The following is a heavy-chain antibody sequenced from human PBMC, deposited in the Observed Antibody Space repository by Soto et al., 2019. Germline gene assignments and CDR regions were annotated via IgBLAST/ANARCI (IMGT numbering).Heavy chain of an antibody. CDR1: GFTFSSYD. V-gene: IGHV3-13*01. CDR2: IGTAGDT. CDR3: ARDQSVRYNWNDKGHYYYYGMDV. J-gene: IGHJ6*02. Sequence: GGSLRLSCAASGFTFSSYDMHWVRQATGKGLEWVSAIGTAGDTYYPGSVKGRFTISRENAKNSLYLQMNSLRAEDTAVYYCARDQSVRYNWNDKGHYYYYGMDVWGQGTTVTVSS. D-gene: IGHD1-1*01.